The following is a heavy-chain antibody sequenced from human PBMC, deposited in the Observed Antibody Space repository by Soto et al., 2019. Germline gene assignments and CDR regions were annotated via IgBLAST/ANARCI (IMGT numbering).Heavy chain of an antibody. J-gene: IGHJ4*02. D-gene: IGHD5-18*01. Sequence: PSETLSLTCTVSGGSISSYYWSWIRRPPGKGLEWIGYIYYSGSTNYNPSLKSRVTISVDTSKNQFSLKLSSVTAADTAVYYCERRYGSCFDYWGKGTLVTVS. CDR2: IYYSGST. CDR1: GGSISSYY. V-gene: IGHV4-59*08. CDR3: ERRYGSCFDY.